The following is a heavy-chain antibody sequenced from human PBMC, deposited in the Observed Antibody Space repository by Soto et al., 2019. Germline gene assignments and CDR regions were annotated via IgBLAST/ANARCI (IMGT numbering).Heavy chain of an antibody. CDR2: INAGNRNT. Sequence: QVQLVQSGPEVKKPGASMKVSCKASGYTFTTYAIHWVRQAPGQRLEWMGGINAGNRNTKYSQKFQDRVSITSDTSASTAYMELSSLRSEDTALYYCARYGPGWAFDYWGQGTLVTVSS. CDR3: ARYGPGWAFDY. J-gene: IGHJ4*02. V-gene: IGHV1-3*01. CDR1: GYTFTTYA. D-gene: IGHD3-10*01.